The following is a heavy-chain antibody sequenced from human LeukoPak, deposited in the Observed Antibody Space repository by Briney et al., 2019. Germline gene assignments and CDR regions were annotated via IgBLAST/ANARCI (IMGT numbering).Heavy chain of an antibody. J-gene: IGHJ4*02. Sequence: GESLKISCKGSGYSFTNYGIAWVRQMPAKGLEWMGIIYPGDSDTRYSPPFQGPGTISADKSISTPYLQWSSLKASDTAMYYCARRSGSFQGDYNFDYWGQGTLVTVSS. CDR2: IYPGDSDT. D-gene: IGHD1-26*01. CDR3: ARRSGSFQGDYNFDY. V-gene: IGHV5-51*01. CDR1: GYSFTNYG.